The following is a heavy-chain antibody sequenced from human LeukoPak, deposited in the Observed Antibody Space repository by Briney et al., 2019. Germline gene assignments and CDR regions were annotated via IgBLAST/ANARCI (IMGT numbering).Heavy chain of an antibody. CDR1: GDSISSYY. CDR2: IYYSGST. J-gene: IGHJ4*02. V-gene: IGHV4-59*01. D-gene: IGHD6-19*01. CDR3: ARSYSSGPFDL. Sequence: PSETLSLTCTVSGDSISSYYWNWLRQPPGKGLEWIGYIYYSGSTKYNASLKSRVTISLDTSNNQFSLKLRSMTAADTAVYYCARSYSSGPFDLWGQGTLVIASS.